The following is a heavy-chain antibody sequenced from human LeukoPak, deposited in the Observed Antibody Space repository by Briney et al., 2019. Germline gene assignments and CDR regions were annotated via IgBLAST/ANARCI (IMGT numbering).Heavy chain of an antibody. D-gene: IGHD2-2*02. Sequence: ETLSLTCTVSGGSISGYYWSWVRQAPGKGLEWVSAISGSGGSTYYADSVKGRFTISRDNSKNTLYLQMNSLRAEDTAVYYCARDIVVVPAAIFSAGSFDYWGQGTLVTVSS. CDR1: GGSISGYY. V-gene: IGHV3-23*01. CDR2: ISGSGGST. J-gene: IGHJ4*02. CDR3: ARDIVVVPAAIFSAGSFDY.